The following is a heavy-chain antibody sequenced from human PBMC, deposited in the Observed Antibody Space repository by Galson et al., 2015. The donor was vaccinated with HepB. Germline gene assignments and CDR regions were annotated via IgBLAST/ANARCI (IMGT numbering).Heavy chain of an antibody. J-gene: IGHJ3*02. CDR1: GYTLSDLS. V-gene: IGHV1-24*01. D-gene: IGHD2-2*02. Sequence: SVKVSCKVSGYTLSDLSIHWMRQAPGEGLEWMGSLDPEDGETMYAQKFQDRVTMTEDSSTDTAYMELSSLRSDDTAVYYCARYRALHAFDIWGQGTMVTVSS. CDR3: ARYRALHAFDI. CDR2: LDPEDGET.